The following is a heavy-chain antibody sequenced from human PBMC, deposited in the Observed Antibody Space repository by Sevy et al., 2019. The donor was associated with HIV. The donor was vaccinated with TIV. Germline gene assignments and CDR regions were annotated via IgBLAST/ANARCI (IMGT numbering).Heavy chain of an antibody. CDR1: GFTFSSYW. Sequence: GGSLRLSCAASGFTFSSYWMSWVRQAPGKGLEWVANIKQDGSEKYYVDSVKGRFTISRDNAKNSLYLQMNSLRAEDTAVYYCARDSKPYYDFWSHPSRSWYFEYWGQGTLVTVSS. CDR3: ARDSKPYYDFWSHPSRSWYFEY. J-gene: IGHJ4*02. D-gene: IGHD3-3*01. V-gene: IGHV3-7*01. CDR2: IKQDGSEK.